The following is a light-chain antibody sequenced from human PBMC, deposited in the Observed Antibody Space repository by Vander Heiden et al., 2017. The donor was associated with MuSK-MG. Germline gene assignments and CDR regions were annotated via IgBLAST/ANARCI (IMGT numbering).Light chain of an antibody. CDR3: QQRSNWPPYT. CDR1: QSVSSY. Sequence: EIVLTQSPATLSLSPGERATLSCRASQSVSSYLAWYQQKPGQAPRLLIYDASNRATGIPARFRGSGSGTDLTLTISSLEPEDFAVYYCQQRSNWPPYTFGQGTKLEIK. CDR2: DAS. V-gene: IGKV3-11*01. J-gene: IGKJ2*01.